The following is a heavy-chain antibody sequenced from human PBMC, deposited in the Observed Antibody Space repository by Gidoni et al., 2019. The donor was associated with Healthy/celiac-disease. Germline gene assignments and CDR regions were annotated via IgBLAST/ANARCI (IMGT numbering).Heavy chain of an antibody. Sequence: QVQLQESGPGLVKPSETLSLTCTVSGGSISSYYWSWIRQPPGKGLEWIGYIYYSGSTNYNPSLKSRVTISVDTSKNQFPLKLSSVTAADTAVYYCARVSSLREGNWFDPWGQGTLVTVSS. J-gene: IGHJ5*02. V-gene: IGHV4-59*01. CDR1: GGSISSYY. CDR3: ARVSSLREGNWFDP. CDR2: IYYSGST. D-gene: IGHD6-13*01.